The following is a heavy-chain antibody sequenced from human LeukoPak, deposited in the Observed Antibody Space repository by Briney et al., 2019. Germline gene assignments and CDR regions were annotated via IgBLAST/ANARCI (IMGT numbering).Heavy chain of an antibody. J-gene: IGHJ5*02. Sequence: GGSLRLSCAASGFTFSGSAMHWVRQASGKGLEWVGRIRSKANSYATAYAASVKGRFTISRDDSNNTAYLQMNSLKSEDTAVYYCTLSCPNCLGVSWLGPWGQGTLVTVSS. D-gene: IGHD3-16*01. CDR2: IRSKANSYAT. CDR3: TLSCPNCLGVSWLGP. V-gene: IGHV3-73*01. CDR1: GFTFSGSA.